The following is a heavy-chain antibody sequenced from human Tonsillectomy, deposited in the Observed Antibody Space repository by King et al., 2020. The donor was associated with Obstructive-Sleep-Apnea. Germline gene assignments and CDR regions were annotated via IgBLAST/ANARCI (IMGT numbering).Heavy chain of an antibody. J-gene: IGHJ2*01. Sequence: QLQESGPGLVKPSQTLSLTCTVSGGSISSGSYYWTWIRQRPGKGLEWIGYIYHSGSTYYNPSLKSRLTISVDTSKNQFPLRLTSLTAADTAVYYCARSFGDYSHYYFDLWGRGTLVIVSS. V-gene: IGHV4-31*03. D-gene: IGHD4-17*01. CDR3: ARSFGDYSHYYFDL. CDR2: IYHSGST. CDR1: GGSISSGSYY.